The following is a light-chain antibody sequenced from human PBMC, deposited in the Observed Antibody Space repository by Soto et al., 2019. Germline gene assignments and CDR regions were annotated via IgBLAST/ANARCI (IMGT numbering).Light chain of an antibody. CDR1: SSDVGGYNY. CDR2: EVS. CDR3: RSYTSSSTLYV. J-gene: IGLJ1*01. Sequence: QSALTQPASVSGSPGQSITISCTGTSSDVGGYNYVSWYQQHPGKAPKLVIYEVSNRPSGVSNRFSGSKSGNTASLTISGLQADDEADYYCRSYTSSSTLYVFGTGTKLTVL. V-gene: IGLV2-14*01.